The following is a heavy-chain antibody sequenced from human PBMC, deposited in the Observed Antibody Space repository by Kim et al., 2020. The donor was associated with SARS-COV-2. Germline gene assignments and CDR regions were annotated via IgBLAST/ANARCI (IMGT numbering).Heavy chain of an antibody. V-gene: IGHV3-74*01. CDR3: ARVTGGSYFLPDY. D-gene: IGHD1-26*01. J-gene: IGHJ4*02. Sequence: SADSVKGRFTISRDHAKNTLYLQMNSLRAEDTAVYYCARVTGGSYFLPDYWGQGTLVTVSS.